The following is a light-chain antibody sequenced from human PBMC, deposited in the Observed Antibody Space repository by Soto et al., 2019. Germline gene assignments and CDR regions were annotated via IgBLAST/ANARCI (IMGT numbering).Light chain of an antibody. CDR1: SSDVGSYNL. Sequence: QSALTQPASVSGSPGQSITISCTGTSSDVGSYNLVSWYQQHPGKAPKLMIYEGSKRPSGVSNRFSGSKSGNTASLTISGLKAEDEADYYCCSYAGSRNVVFGGGTQLTVL. CDR2: EGS. V-gene: IGLV2-23*01. J-gene: IGLJ2*01. CDR3: CSYAGSRNVV.